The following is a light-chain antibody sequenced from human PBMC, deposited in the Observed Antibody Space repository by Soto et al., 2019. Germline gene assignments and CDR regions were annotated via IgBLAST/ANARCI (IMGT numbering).Light chain of an antibody. V-gene: IGKV1-27*01. J-gene: IGKJ1*01. CDR2: AAS. CDR3: LQDYNYPPT. CDR1: QGIANY. Sequence: IQLTQSPSSLSASVGDRVTITCRASQGIANYLAWYQQKPGKVPKLLIYAASTLEPGVPSRFSGSGFGTDFTLSISSLQPEDFATYYCLQDYNYPPTFGQGTKVDIK.